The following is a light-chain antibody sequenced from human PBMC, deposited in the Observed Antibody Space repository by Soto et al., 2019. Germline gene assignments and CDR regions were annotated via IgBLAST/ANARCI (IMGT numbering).Light chain of an antibody. CDR1: SGHSSYA. CDR2: LNSDGSH. CDR3: QTWDTGIQV. V-gene: IGLV4-69*01. J-gene: IGLJ3*02. Sequence: QPVLTQSPSASASLGASVNLTCTLSSGHSSYAVAWHRQQPRKGPRFLMKLNSDGSHTKGDGIPDRFSGSSTGAERYLTISSLQSEDEADYYCQTWDTGIQVFGGGTKLTVL.